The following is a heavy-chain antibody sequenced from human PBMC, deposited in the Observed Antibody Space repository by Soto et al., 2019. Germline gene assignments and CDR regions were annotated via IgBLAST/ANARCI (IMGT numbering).Heavy chain of an antibody. V-gene: IGHV3-21*01. CDR3: ASMGDGYNNFDY. CDR2: ISSSSSYI. CDR1: GFTFSSYS. Sequence: PGGSLRLSCAASGFTFSSYSMNWVRQAPGKGLEWVSYISSSSSYIYYADSVKGRFTIARDNANNSLYLQMNSLRAEDTAVYYCASMGDGYNNFDYWGQGTLVTVSS. J-gene: IGHJ4*02. D-gene: IGHD5-12*01.